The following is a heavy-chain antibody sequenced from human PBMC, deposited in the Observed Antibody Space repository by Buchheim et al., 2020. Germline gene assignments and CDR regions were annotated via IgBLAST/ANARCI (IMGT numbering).Heavy chain of an antibody. J-gene: IGHJ6*02. Sequence: QVQLVESGGGVVQPGRSLRLSCAASGFIFSSYAMHWVRQAPGKGLEWVAVISYDGSNKYYADSVEGRFTISRDNSKNTLSLQMNSLRVEDTAVYYCARDIAYCSRTTCHTYYYYGMDVWGQGTT. CDR1: GFIFSSYA. V-gene: IGHV3-30-3*01. CDR3: ARDIAYCSRTTCHTYYYYGMDV. D-gene: IGHD2-2*01. CDR2: ISYDGSNK.